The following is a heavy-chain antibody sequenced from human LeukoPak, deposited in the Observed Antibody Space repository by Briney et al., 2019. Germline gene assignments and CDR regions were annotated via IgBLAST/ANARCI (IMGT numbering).Heavy chain of an antibody. CDR1: GFTFSRFE. Sequence: GSLRLSCAASGFTFSRFEMNWVRPTPGKGLEWVSFISGGGTTIYYADPVKGRFTISRDNAKKSLYLQMNSLRAEDTAVYYCASLDAGSGSWLMGENWSDPWGQGALVTVSS. D-gene: IGHD3-10*01. J-gene: IGHJ5*02. CDR3: ASLDAGSGSWLMGENWSDP. CDR2: ISGGGTTI. V-gene: IGHV3-48*03.